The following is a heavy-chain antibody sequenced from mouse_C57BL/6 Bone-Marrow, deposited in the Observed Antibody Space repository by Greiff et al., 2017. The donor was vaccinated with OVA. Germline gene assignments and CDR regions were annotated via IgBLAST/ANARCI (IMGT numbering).Heavy chain of an antibody. Sequence: EVQLVESGGGLVQPGGSLSLSCAASGFTFTDYYMSWVRQPPGKALEWLGFIRNKANGYTTEYSASVQGRFTISRDNSQSILYLQMNALRAEDSATYYCARFYYDYGFPDYWGQGTTLTVSA. CDR2: IRNKANGYTT. CDR3: ARFYYDYGFPDY. D-gene: IGHD2-4*01. CDR1: GFTFTDYY. V-gene: IGHV7-3*01. J-gene: IGHJ2*01.